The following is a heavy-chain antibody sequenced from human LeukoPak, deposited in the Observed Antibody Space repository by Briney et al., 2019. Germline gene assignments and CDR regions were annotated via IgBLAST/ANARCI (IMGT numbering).Heavy chain of an antibody. V-gene: IGHV3-21*01. CDR2: ISSSSDYI. CDR3: ARGRFTSGWYNGY. J-gene: IGHJ4*02. Sequence: PGGSLRLSCAASGFTFSSYSFNWVRQAPGKGLEWVSSISSSSDYIYYADSVKGRFSISRDNAKNSLFLQMNSLRVEDTAVYYCARGRFTSGWYNGYWGQGTLVTVSS. D-gene: IGHD6-19*01. CDR1: GFTFSSYS.